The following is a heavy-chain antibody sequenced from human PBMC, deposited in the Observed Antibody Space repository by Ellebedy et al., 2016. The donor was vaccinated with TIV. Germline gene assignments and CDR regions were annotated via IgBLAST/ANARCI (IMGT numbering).Heavy chain of an antibody. V-gene: IGHV3-7*01. CDR1: GFSFRSYW. CDR2: IYQDGSDE. D-gene: IGHD4-17*01. CDR3: ARRGSYGDYAVQINSWFDP. J-gene: IGHJ5*02. Sequence: GESLKISCAASGFSFRSYWMSWVLQTPGKGLEWVANIYQDGSDEYYVDSVKGRFTISRDNDNKALFLQMNSLRVEDTAVYYCARRGSYGDYAVQINSWFDPWGQGTLVTVSS.